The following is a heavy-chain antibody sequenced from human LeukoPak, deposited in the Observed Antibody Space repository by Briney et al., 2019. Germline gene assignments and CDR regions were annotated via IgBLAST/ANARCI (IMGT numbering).Heavy chain of an antibody. CDR3: ARGQHLSALFDY. V-gene: IGHV3-48*04. CDR1: GFSFSSYA. J-gene: IGHJ4*02. D-gene: IGHD6-13*01. CDR2: SSSSGTTI. Sequence: GGSLRLSCAASGFSFSSYAMSWVRQAPGKGPEWVSYSSSSGTTIHYADSVKGRFTISRDNAKNSLYLQMNSLRAEDTAVYYCARGQHLSALFDYWGQGALVTVSS.